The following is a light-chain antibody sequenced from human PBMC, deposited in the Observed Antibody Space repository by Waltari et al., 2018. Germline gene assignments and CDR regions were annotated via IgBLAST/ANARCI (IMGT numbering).Light chain of an antibody. CDR2: QAS. V-gene: IGKV1-5*03. CDR1: QRISPW. CDR3: QVYNNDMYT. J-gene: IGKJ2*01. Sequence: DIQMTQSPSTLSASVGDRVIITCRASQRISPWLAWYQHKPGKAPKLLISQASNLESGVPSRFSGSGSGTDFTLTINSLQPDDFATYYCQVYNNDMYTFGQGTKLEIK.